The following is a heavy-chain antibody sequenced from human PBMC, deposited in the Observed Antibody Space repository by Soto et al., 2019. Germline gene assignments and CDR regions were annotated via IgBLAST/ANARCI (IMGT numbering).Heavy chain of an antibody. Sequence: EVQLVESGGGLVKPGGCLRLSCAASGFTFSSYSMNWVRQAPGKGLEWVSSISRSSSYIYYADSVKGGFTISRDNAKSSLCLQMNSLRAEDTAVYYCARELGEEGHYYYYMDVWCKGTTVTVSS. CDR1: GFTFSSYS. CDR3: ARELGEEGHYYYYMDV. CDR2: ISRSSSYI. V-gene: IGHV3-21*01. J-gene: IGHJ6*03.